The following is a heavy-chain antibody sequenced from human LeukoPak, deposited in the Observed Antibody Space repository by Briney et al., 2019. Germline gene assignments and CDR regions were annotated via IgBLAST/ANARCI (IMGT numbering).Heavy chain of an antibody. CDR2: ISGSGGST. V-gene: IGHV3-23*01. CDR1: GFTFSSYA. J-gene: IGHJ6*02. Sequence: GGSLRLSCAASGFTFSSYAMSWVRRAPGKGLEWVSPISGSGGSTYYADSVKGRFTISRDNSKNTLYLQMNSLRAEDTAVYYCAKDLVSTVVPGYYGMDVWGQGTTVTVSS. CDR3: AKDLVSTVVPGYYGMDV. D-gene: IGHD3-10*01.